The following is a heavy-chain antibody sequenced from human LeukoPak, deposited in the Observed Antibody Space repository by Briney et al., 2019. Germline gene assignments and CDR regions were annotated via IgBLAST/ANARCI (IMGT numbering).Heavy chain of an antibody. CDR2: IIPIFGTA. Sequence: SVKVSCKASGGTFSSYAISWVRQAPGQGLEWMGGIIPIFGTANYAQKFQGRVTITADESTSTAYMELSSLRSEDTAVYYCARGDVDLPPQLCSFDYWGQGTLVTVSS. CDR1: GGTFSSYA. V-gene: IGHV1-69*13. D-gene: IGHD5-18*01. J-gene: IGHJ4*02. CDR3: ARGDVDLPPQLCSFDY.